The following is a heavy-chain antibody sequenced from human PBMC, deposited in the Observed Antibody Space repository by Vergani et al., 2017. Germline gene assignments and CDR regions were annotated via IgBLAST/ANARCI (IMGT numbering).Heavy chain of an antibody. J-gene: IGHJ4*02. V-gene: IGHV4-61*02. CDR3: ARRTTMVRIVLEIARYYFDY. D-gene: IGHD3-10*01. Sequence: QVQLQEPGPGLVKPSQTLSLTCTVSGASMSSVGYYWTWIRQSAGKRLEWIGDILGSGSTNYNPSLTSRVTISVDTSKNQFSLRLSSVTATDTAVYYCARRTTMVRIVLEIARYYFDYWGQGTLVTVSS. CDR2: ILGSGST. CDR1: GASMSSVGYY.